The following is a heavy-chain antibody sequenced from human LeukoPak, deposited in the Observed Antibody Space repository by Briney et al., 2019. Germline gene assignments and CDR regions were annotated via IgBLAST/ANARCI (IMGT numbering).Heavy chain of an antibody. J-gene: IGHJ4*02. Sequence: PGGSLRLSCAASGFTFSSFAMSWVRQAPGKGLEWGSAISGSGGSTYYADSVKGRFTISRDNSKNTLYLQMNSLRAEDTAVYYCAKDRRGCSYGPDFAYWGQGTLVTVSS. CDR1: GFTFSSFA. CDR2: ISGSGGST. CDR3: AKDRRGCSYGPDFAY. D-gene: IGHD5-18*01. V-gene: IGHV3-23*01.